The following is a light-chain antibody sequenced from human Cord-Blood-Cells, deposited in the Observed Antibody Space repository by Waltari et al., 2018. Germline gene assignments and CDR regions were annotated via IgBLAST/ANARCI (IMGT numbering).Light chain of an antibody. CDR2: DAS. J-gene: IGKJ1*01. CDR3: QQRSNWPPWT. V-gene: IGKV3-11*01. Sequence: EIVLTQSPATLPLSPGERATHPCRASQSVSSYLAWYQQKPGQAPRPLIHDASNRATGIPARFSGSGSGTDFTLTISSLEPEDFAVYYCQQRSNWPPWTFGQGTKVEIK. CDR1: QSVSSY.